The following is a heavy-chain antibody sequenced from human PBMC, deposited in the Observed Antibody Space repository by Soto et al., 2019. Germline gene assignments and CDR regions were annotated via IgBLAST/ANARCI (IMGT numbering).Heavy chain of an antibody. Sequence: QVQLQQWGAGLLKPSETLSLTCAVYGGSFSGYYWSWIRQPPGKGLEWIGEINHSGSTNYNPSLKGRVTISVDTSKTQFSLTLGSVTAADKAVYYCARAGRYSYGFIRGRGMDVWGQGTTVTVSS. CDR3: ARAGRYSYGFIRGRGMDV. D-gene: IGHD5-18*01. CDR1: GGSFSGYY. J-gene: IGHJ6*02. V-gene: IGHV4-34*01. CDR2: INHSGST.